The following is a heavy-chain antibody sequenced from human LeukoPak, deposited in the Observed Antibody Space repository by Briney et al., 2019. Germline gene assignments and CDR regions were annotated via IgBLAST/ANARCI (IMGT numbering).Heavy chain of an antibody. CDR2: IESRTDGGTI. CDR1: GFTFSNAW. V-gene: IGHV3-15*04. CDR3: ATASSSYEQQFDY. J-gene: IGHJ4*02. Sequence: PGGSLRLSCAASGFTFSNAWMSWVRQAPGKGLEWVGRIESRTDGGTIDYAAPVKGRFSISRDDSINTLYLQMNSLKTEDTAVYYCATASSSYEQQFDYWGQGTLVTVSS. D-gene: IGHD5-12*01.